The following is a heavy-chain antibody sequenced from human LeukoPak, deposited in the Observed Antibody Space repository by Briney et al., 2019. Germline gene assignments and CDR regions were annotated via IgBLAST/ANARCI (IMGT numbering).Heavy chain of an antibody. CDR2: INHSGST. Sequence: PSETLSLTCAVYGGSFSGYYWSWIRQPPGKGLEWIGEINHSGSTNYNPSLKSRVTISVDTSKNQFSLKLSSVTAADTAVYYCARGIKLWPWDYWGQGTLVTVSS. V-gene: IGHV4-34*01. CDR3: ARGIKLWPWDY. D-gene: IGHD5-18*01. CDR1: GGSFSGYY. J-gene: IGHJ4*02.